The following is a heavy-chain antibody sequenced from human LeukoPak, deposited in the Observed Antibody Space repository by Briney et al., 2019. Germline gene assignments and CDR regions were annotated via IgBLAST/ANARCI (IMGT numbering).Heavy chain of an antibody. CDR1: GFTFDDYG. CDR2: INWNGGST. V-gene: IGHV3-20*04. Sequence: PGGSLRLSCAASGFTFDDYGMSWVRQAPGKGLEWVSGINWNGGSTGYADSVKGRFTISRDNAKNSLYLQMNSLRAEDTALYYCARRSGSGTSINYYYYYMDVWGKGTTVPVSS. D-gene: IGHD1-26*01. J-gene: IGHJ6*03. CDR3: ARRSGSGTSINYYYYYMDV.